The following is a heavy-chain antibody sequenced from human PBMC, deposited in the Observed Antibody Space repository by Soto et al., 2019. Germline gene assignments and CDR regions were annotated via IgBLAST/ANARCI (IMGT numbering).Heavy chain of an antibody. D-gene: IGHD3-16*02. CDR1: GFSLSTSGVG. V-gene: IGHV2-5*02. Sequence: QITLKESGPTLVKPTQTLTLTCTFSGFSLSTSGVGVGWIRQPPGKALEWLALIYWDDDKRYSPSLKSRLTITKDTYKNQVVLTMTNMDPVDTATYYCAHRSRRRDDYIWGSYRYTPDAFDIWGQGTMVTVSS. CDR2: IYWDDDK. J-gene: IGHJ3*02. CDR3: AHRSRRRDDYIWGSYRYTPDAFDI.